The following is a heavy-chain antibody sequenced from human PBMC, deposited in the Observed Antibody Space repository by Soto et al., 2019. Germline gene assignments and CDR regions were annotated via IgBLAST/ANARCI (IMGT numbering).Heavy chain of an antibody. D-gene: IGHD4-4*01. J-gene: IGHJ4*02. Sequence: EVQLVPSGAEVKKPGASLRIACKGSGYIFATYWINWVRQLPGEGLEWMGRSDPSDSEANYGPSFQGHVTMSVDTSTNTAYLQWSSLKASDSATYYCARETGTYSNDFWGQGTLVSVFS. CDR2: SDPSDSEA. CDR1: GYIFATYW. V-gene: IGHV5-10-1*03. CDR3: ARETGTYSNDF.